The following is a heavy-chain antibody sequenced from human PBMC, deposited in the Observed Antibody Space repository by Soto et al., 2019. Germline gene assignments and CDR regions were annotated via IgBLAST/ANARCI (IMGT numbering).Heavy chain of an antibody. V-gene: IGHV4-61*01. J-gene: IGHJ4*02. CDR2: IYYSGST. D-gene: IGHD3-16*01. CDR1: GGSVSSGSYY. Sequence: ETLSLTCTVSGGSVSSGSYYWSWIRQPPGKGLEWIGYIYYSGSTNYNPSLKSRVTISVDTSKNQFSLKLSSVTAADTAVYYCARVGDYWGQGTLVTVSS. CDR3: ARVGDY.